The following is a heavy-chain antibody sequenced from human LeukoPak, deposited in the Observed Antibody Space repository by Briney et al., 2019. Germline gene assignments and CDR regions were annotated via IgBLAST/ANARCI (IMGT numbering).Heavy chain of an antibody. J-gene: IGHJ6*02. V-gene: IGHV3-21*01. CDR1: GFTFSSYS. Sequence: GGSLRLSCAASGFTFSSYSMNWVRQAPGKGLEWVSSISSSSSYIYYADSVKGRFTISRDNSKNTLYLQMNSLRAEDTAVYYCARDRSVGPEDYYGMDVWGQGTTVTVSS. CDR3: ARDRSVGPEDYYGMDV. CDR2: ISSSSSYI. D-gene: IGHD1-14*01.